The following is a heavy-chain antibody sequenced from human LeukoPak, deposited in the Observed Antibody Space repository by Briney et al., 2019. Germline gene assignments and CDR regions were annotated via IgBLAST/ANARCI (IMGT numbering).Heavy chain of an antibody. CDR1: GGSISSSSYY. CDR3: ARLADLDGWLQPYNWFDP. J-gene: IGHJ5*02. Sequence: ASETLSLTCTVSGGSISSSSYYWGWIRQPPGKGLEWIGSIYYSGSTYYNPSLKSRVTISVDTSKNQFSLKLSSVTAADTAVYYCARLADLDGWLQPYNWFDPWGQGTLVTVSS. CDR2: IYYSGST. D-gene: IGHD5-12*01. V-gene: IGHV4-39*01.